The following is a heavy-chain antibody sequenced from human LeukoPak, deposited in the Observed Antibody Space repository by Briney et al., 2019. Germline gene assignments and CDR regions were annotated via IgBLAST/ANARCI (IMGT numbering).Heavy chain of an antibody. D-gene: IGHD5-24*01. CDR2: INPNSGGT. CDR3: ARGRDDYQAFIDY. CDR1: GCTFTGYC. V-gene: IGHV1-2*02. Sequence: SVKVSCKASGCTFTGYCMLWVRQAPGEGREGIGWINPNSGGTNYAQKFQASVTMTSDTSITTVYMELSSLRSDDTAVYYCARGRDDYQAFIDYWGQGTLVTVSS. J-gene: IGHJ4*02.